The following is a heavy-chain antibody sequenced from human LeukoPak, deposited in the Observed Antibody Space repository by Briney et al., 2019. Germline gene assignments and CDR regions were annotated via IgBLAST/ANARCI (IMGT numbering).Heavy chain of an antibody. J-gene: IGHJ5*02. CDR3: VRDGEGVAISVNFWFDP. V-gene: IGHV1-8*02. D-gene: IGHD3-10*01. CDR1: GYTFTGYY. Sequence: ASVKVSCKASGYTFTGYYMHWVRQAPGQGLEWMGWMNPINGNTGYARKFQGRVTMTRDTSISTAYMELRSLTSEDTAIYYCVRDGEGVAISVNFWFDPWGQGTLVTVSS. CDR2: MNPINGNT.